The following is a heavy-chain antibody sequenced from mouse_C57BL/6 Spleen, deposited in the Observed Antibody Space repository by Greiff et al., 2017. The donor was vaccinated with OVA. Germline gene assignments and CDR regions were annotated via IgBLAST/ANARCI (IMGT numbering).Heavy chain of an antibody. D-gene: IGHD4-1*01. Sequence: VQLQQSGPELVKPGASVKISCKASGYTFTDYYINWVKQRPGQGLEWIGWIFPGSGSTYYHEKFKGKATLPVDKSSSTAYMLRSSLTSENSAVYFCARRRLGRYYFDYWGQGTTLTDSS. V-gene: IGHV1-75*01. CDR2: IFPGSGST. J-gene: IGHJ2*01. CDR3: ARRRLGRYYFDY. CDR1: GYTFTDYY.